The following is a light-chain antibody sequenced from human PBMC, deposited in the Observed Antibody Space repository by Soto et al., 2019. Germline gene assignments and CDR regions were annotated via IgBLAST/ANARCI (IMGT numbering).Light chain of an antibody. Sequence: QSALTQPASVSGSPGQSITISCTGTSSDVGNYNLVSWYQQHPGKAPKHMIYECSKRPSGVSNRFSGSKSGNTASLTISGLQAEDAADYYCCSYAGSSTSKYVVGTGTKVNVL. V-gene: IGLV2-23*01. CDR3: CSYAGSSTSKYV. CDR2: ECS. CDR1: SSDVGNYNL. J-gene: IGLJ1*01.